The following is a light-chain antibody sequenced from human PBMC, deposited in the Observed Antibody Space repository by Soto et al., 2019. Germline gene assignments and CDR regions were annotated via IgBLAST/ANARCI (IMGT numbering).Light chain of an antibody. J-gene: IGKJ5*01. CDR1: QGVDRY. CDR2: GAS. Sequence: PVLRSTLSCRASQGVDRYLVWYQQKPGQAPKLLIFGASSRATGIPARFSGSGSGTDFTLTINSLEPEDFAVYYCQQACSLPITFGQGTRLEIK. CDR3: QQACSLPIT. V-gene: IGKV3-11*01.